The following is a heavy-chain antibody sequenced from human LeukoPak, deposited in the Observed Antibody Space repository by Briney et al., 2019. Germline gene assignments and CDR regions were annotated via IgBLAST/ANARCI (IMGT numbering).Heavy chain of an antibody. Sequence: ASVKVSCKASGYTFSGYYIVWVRRAPGQGLEWMGWINPNSGGTNYAPEFQGRLTMSGDTSITTASMELSTLRSGDTAVYYCALIGDNAWFDPWGQGTLVTVSS. V-gene: IGHV1-2*02. J-gene: IGHJ5*02. D-gene: IGHD3-10*01. CDR1: GYTFSGYY. CDR3: ALIGDNAWFDP. CDR2: INPNSGGT.